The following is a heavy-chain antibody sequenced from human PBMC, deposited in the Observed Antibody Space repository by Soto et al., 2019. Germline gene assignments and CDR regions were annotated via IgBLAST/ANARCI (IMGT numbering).Heavy chain of an antibody. CDR2: INHSGST. CDR3: ARRRSIAARPCFDY. Sequence: QVQLQQWGAGLLKPSETLSLTCAVYGGSFSGYYWSWIRQPPGKGLEWIGEINHSGSTNYNPSLKSRVTISVDTSKNQFSLKLSSVTAADTAVYYCARRRSIAARPCFDYWGQGTLVTVSS. J-gene: IGHJ4*02. V-gene: IGHV4-34*01. CDR1: GGSFSGYY. D-gene: IGHD6-6*01.